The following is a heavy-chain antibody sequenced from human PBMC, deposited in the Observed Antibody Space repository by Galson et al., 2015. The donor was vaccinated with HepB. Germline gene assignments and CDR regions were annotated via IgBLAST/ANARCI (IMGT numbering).Heavy chain of an antibody. CDR2: IRYDGSNK. V-gene: IGHV3-30*02. CDR1: GFTFSSYG. D-gene: IGHD2-15*01. Sequence: SLRLSCAASGFTFSSYGMHWVRQAPGKGLEWVAFIRYDGSNKYYADSVKGRFTISRDNSKNTLYLQMNSLRAEDTAVYYCAKDGPANIVVVVADFDYWGQGTLVTVSS. CDR3: AKDGPANIVVVVADFDY. J-gene: IGHJ4*02.